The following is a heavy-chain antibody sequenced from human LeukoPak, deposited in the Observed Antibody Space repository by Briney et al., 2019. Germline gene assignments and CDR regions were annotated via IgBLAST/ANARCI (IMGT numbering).Heavy chain of an antibody. CDR1: GGSISSGSYY. CDR2: IYTSGST. CDR3: HYLTPGWLQRIGGVFDI. J-gene: IGHJ3*02. D-gene: IGHD5-24*01. Sequence: PSETLSLTCTVSGGSISSGSYYWSWIRQPAGKGLEWIGRIYTSGSTNYNPSLKSRVTISVDTSKNQFSLKLSSVTAADTAVYYCHYLTPGWLQRIGGVFDIWGQGTMVTVSS. V-gene: IGHV4-61*02.